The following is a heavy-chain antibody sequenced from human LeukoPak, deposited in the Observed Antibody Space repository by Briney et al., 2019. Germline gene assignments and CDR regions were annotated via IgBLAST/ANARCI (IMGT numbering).Heavy chain of an antibody. Sequence: SETLSLTCTVSGGSISSYYWSWIRQPAGKGLEWIGRIYTSGSTNYNPSLKSRVTISVDKSKNQFSLKLSSVTAADTAVYYCARDGYSRPVSNWFDPWGQGTLVTVSS. J-gene: IGHJ5*02. CDR1: GGSISSYY. CDR2: IYTSGST. CDR3: ARDGYSRPVSNWFDP. D-gene: IGHD6-13*01. V-gene: IGHV4-4*07.